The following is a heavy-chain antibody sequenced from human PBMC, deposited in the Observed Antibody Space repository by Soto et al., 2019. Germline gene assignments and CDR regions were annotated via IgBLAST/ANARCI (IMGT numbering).Heavy chain of an antibody. CDR1: GGSLSSYY. CDR2: ISTSGST. D-gene: IGHD2-2*01. CDR3: ARGSCRSSSCYGFEH. J-gene: IGHJ4*02. V-gene: IGHV4-4*07. Sequence: SETLSLTCTVSGGSLSSYYWSWIRQPAGKGLEWIGRISTSGSTNYNPSLKSRVTMSVDTSKNQFSLRLSSVTAADTAVYYCARGSCRSSSCYGFEHWGQGTLVTVSS.